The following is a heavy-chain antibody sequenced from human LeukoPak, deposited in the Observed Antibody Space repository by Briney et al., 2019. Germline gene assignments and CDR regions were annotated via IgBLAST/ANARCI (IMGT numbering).Heavy chain of an antibody. D-gene: IGHD6-13*01. CDR1: GFTFSSYA. J-gene: IGHJ3*01. CDR3: AKAYSSSWYPDAFDV. CDR2: ISGSGGST. V-gene: IGHV3-23*01. Sequence: GGPLRLSCAASGFTFSSYAMSWVRQAPGKGLEWVSAISGSGGSTYYADSVKGRFTISRDNSKNTLYLQMNSLRAEDTAVYYCAKAYSSSWYPDAFDVWGQGTMVTVSS.